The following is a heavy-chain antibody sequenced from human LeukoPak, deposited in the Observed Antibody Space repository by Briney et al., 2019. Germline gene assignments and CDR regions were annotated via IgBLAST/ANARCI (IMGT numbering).Heavy chain of an antibody. CDR3: AKDRRIYDGPDY. Sequence: QPGGSLRLSCAASGFTFSSYAMSWVSQAPGKGLEWVSAISGSGGSTYYADSVKGRFTISRDNSKNTLYLQMNSLRAEDTAVYYCAKDRRIYDGPDYWGQGTLVTVSS. D-gene: IGHD3-22*01. V-gene: IGHV3-23*01. CDR1: GFTFSSYA. CDR2: ISGSGGST. J-gene: IGHJ4*02.